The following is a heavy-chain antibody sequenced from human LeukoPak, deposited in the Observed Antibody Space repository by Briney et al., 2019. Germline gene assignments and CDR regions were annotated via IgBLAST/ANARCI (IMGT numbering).Heavy chain of an antibody. J-gene: IGHJ4*02. Sequence: SETLSLTCTVSGGSISSYYWSWIRQPPGKGLEWIGYIYYSGSTNFNPSLRSRVTISVDTSKNQFSLKLSSVTAADTAVYYCASSYSSGWRRFDYWGQGTLVTVSS. D-gene: IGHD6-19*01. CDR2: IYYSGST. CDR3: ASSYSSGWRRFDY. V-gene: IGHV4-59*01. CDR1: GGSISSYY.